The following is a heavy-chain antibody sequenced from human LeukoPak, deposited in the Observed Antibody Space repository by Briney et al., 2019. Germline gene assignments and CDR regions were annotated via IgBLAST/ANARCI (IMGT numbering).Heavy chain of an antibody. D-gene: IGHD4-17*01. CDR1: GFTFSSYA. J-gene: IGHJ3*01. Sequence: QSGGSLRLSCAASGFTFSSYAMSWVRQAPGKGLEWVSAISGSGGSTYYAESVKGRFIISRDNARNSLYLQMNSVRAEDTAVYYCAKEAGQDYGALDAFDVWGQGTMVTVSS. CDR3: AKEAGQDYGALDAFDV. CDR2: ISGSGGST. V-gene: IGHV3-23*01.